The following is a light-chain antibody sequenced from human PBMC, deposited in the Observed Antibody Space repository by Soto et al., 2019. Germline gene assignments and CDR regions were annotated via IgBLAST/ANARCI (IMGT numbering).Light chain of an antibody. Sequence: DIQMTQSPSTLSASVGDRVTIICRASQTISSWLAWYQQKGGQAPKLLISKASILDSGVPSRFSGSGSGTEFNLTLSSLQPEAFATSYCQQYNSFISTFGQWTKVDIK. V-gene: IGKV1-5*03. CDR3: QQYNSFIST. CDR2: KAS. J-gene: IGKJ1*01. CDR1: QTISSW.